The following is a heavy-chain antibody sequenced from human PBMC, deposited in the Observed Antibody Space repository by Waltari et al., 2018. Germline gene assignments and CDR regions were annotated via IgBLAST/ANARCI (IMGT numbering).Heavy chain of an antibody. CDR2: ISYDGSNK. V-gene: IGHV3-30-3*01. CDR1: GFTFSSYA. J-gene: IGHJ4*02. CDR3: ASSQSMATIWVY. D-gene: IGHD5-12*01. Sequence: QVQLVESGGGVVQPGRSLRLSCAASGFTFSSYAMHWVRQAPGKGLEWVAVISYDGSNKYYADSVKGRFTISRDNSKNTLYLQMNSLRAEDTAVYYCASSQSMATIWVYWGQGTLVTVSS.